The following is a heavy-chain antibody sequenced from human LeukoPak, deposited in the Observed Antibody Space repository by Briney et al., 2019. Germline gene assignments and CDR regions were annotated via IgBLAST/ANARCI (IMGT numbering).Heavy chain of an antibody. J-gene: IGHJ4*02. D-gene: IGHD5-18*01. V-gene: IGHV4-59*01. CDR3: ARGGYSHSNF. CDR2: IYYSGST. CDR1: GGSISSYY. Sequence: SETLSLTCTVSGGSISSYYWTWIRQPPGKGLEWIGYIYYSGSTNHNPSLKSRVTISVDTSKNQFSLKLNSVTAADTAVYYCARGGYSHSNFWGQGTLVTVSS.